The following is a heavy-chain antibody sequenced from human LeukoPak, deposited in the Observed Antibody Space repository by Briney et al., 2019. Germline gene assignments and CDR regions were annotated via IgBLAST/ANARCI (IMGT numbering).Heavy chain of an antibody. Sequence: SETLSLTCTVSGGSISSYYWSWIRQPPGKGLEWIGYIYYSGSTNYNPSLKSQVTISVDTSKNQFSLKLSSVTAADTAVYYCARDREIVGASDAFDIWGQGTMVTVSS. J-gene: IGHJ3*02. CDR2: IYYSGST. CDR1: GGSISSYY. D-gene: IGHD1-26*01. CDR3: ARDREIVGASDAFDI. V-gene: IGHV4-59*01.